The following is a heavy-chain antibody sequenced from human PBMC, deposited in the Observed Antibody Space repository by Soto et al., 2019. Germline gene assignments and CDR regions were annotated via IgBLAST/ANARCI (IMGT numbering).Heavy chain of an antibody. CDR3: ARDSGYCSSTTCYVDI. J-gene: IGHJ3*02. CDR1: GGTFNNYG. Sequence: QVHLVQSGAEVKKPGSSVKVSCKASGGTFNNYGISWVRQAPGQGLEWMGGIIPILRTANYPQKFQGRVTITADESSITAYMELTSLRSEDTAVYYCARDSGYCSSTTCYVDIWGQGTMVTVSS. D-gene: IGHD2-2*01. CDR2: IIPILRTA. V-gene: IGHV1-69*01.